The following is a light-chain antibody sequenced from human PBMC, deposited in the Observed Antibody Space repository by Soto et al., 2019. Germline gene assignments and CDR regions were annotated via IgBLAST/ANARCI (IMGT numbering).Light chain of an antibody. V-gene: IGKV3-15*01. Sequence: EIVMTQSPATLSASPGERATLSCRVSQSVTNNLAWYQQKAGQAPRLLIYGASTRATGIPARFSGSGSGTEFSLTISSLRSEDSAIYYCQQYFEWPPMTFGQGTKVDIK. J-gene: IGKJ1*01. CDR1: QSVTNN. CDR3: QQYFEWPPMT. CDR2: GAS.